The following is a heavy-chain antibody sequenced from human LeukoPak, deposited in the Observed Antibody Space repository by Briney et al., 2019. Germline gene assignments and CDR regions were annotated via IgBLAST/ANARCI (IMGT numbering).Heavy chain of an antibody. CDR3: ARDHQWLGDAFDI. J-gene: IGHJ3*02. D-gene: IGHD6-19*01. Sequence: GGSLRLSCAASGFTFSSYGMHWVRQAPGKGLEWVAFIRYDGSNKYYADSVKGRFTISRDNAKNSLYLQMNSLRAEDTAVYYCARDHQWLGDAFDIWGQGTMVTVSS. CDR2: IRYDGSNK. V-gene: IGHV3-30*02. CDR1: GFTFSSYG.